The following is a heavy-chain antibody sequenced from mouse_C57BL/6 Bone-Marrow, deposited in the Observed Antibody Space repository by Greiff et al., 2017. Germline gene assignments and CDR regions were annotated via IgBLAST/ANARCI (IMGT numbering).Heavy chain of an antibody. CDR3: ARSKAYYSNYAWFAC. J-gene: IGHJ3*01. Sequence: VQLQQPGAELVKPGASVKLSCKASGYTFTSYWMHWVQQSPGQGLEWVGMIHPSSGSTNYTEKFKGKDTLTVDKSSSTAYMQLSSLTSEDSAVYYWARSKAYYSNYAWFACWGQGTLVTVAA. CDR2: IHPSSGST. V-gene: IGHV1-64*01. CDR1: GYTFTSYW. D-gene: IGHD2-5*01.